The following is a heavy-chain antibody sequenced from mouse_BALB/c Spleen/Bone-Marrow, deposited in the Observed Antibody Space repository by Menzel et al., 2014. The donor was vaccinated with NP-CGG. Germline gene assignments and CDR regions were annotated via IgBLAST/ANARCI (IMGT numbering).Heavy chain of an antibody. Sequence: EVMLVESGGGLVQPGGSRKLSCAASGITFSSFGMHWVRQAPEKGLEWVAYISSGSSTIYYADTVKGRFTISRGNPKNTLFLQMTSLRSEDTAMYYCARDYGYAMDYWGQGTSVTVSS. D-gene: IGHD1-1*01. V-gene: IGHV5-17*02. CDR2: ISSGSSTI. CDR3: ARDYGYAMDY. J-gene: IGHJ4*01. CDR1: GITFSSFG.